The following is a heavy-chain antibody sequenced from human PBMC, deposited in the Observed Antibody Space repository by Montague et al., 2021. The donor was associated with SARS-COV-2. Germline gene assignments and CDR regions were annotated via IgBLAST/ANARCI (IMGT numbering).Heavy chain of an antibody. CDR3: ASAPRYSFGFWAY. CDR1: GASSSNYY. J-gene: IGHJ4*02. Sequence: SETLSLTCAVYGASSSNYYWSWIRQSPGKGLEWVGEINHSGYTDYNPSLVSRLTISLDSSKKQFSLKMTSVTAADTAIYYCASAPRYSFGFWAYWGQGTLVSVSS. CDR2: INHSGYT. V-gene: IGHV4-34*01. D-gene: IGHD5-12*01.